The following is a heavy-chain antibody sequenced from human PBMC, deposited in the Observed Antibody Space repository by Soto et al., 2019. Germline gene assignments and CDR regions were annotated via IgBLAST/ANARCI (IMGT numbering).Heavy chain of an antibody. Sequence: QVQLVQSGAEVKKPGASVKVSCKASGYTFTSYGISWVRQAPGHGLEWMGWISAYNGNTNYAQKLQVRVTMTTDTTTSTAYMELRSLRSDDTAVYYCARRKLDSWPYYYYYYGMDVWGQGTTVTDSS. CDR2: ISAYNGNT. CDR1: GYTFTSYG. J-gene: IGHJ6*02. CDR3: ARRKLDSWPYYYYYYGMDV. D-gene: IGHD6-13*01. V-gene: IGHV1-18*01.